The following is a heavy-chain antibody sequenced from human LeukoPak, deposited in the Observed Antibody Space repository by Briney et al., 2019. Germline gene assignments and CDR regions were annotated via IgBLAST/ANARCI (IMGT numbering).Heavy chain of an antibody. CDR3: ARAVIPGAITHYMDV. Sequence: GGSLRLSCAASGFTFSSYGMHWVRQAPGKGLEWVAFIRYDGSNKYYADSVKGRFTISRDNSKNTLYLQMNSLRSEDTAVYYCARAVIPGAITHYMDVWGKGTTVTVSS. CDR1: GFTFSSYG. D-gene: IGHD2-2*01. V-gene: IGHV3-30*02. J-gene: IGHJ6*03. CDR2: IRYDGSNK.